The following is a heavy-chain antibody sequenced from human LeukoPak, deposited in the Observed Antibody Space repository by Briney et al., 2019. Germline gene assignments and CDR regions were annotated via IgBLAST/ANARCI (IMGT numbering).Heavy chain of an antibody. CDR3: ARDKVGAVDY. Sequence: ASVKVSCKASGGTFSSYAISWVRQAPGQGLEGMGIINPSGGSTSYAQKFQGRVTMTRDTSTSTVYMELSSLRSEDTAVYYCARDKVGAVDYWGQGTLVTVSS. J-gene: IGHJ4*02. CDR1: GGTFSSYA. V-gene: IGHV1-46*01. CDR2: INPSGGST. D-gene: IGHD1-26*01.